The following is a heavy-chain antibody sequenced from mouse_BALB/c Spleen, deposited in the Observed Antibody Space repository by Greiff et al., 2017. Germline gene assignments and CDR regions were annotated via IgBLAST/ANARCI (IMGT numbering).Heavy chain of an antibody. D-gene: IGHD2-3*01. CDR1: GFTFSSYA. J-gene: IGHJ3*01. CDR3: ARGEGWLLAWFAY. Sequence: DVQLVESGGGLVKPGGSLKLSCAASGFTFSSYAMSWVRQTPEKRLEWVASISSGGSTYYPDSVKGRFTISRDNARNILYLQMSSLRSEDTAMYYCARGEGWLLAWFAYWGQGTLVTVSA. V-gene: IGHV5-6-5*01. CDR2: ISSGGST.